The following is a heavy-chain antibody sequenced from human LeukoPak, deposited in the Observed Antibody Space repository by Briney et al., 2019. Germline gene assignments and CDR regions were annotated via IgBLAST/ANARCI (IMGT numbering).Heavy chain of an antibody. D-gene: IGHD3-22*01. CDR3: ARGTPTVVVITANWFDP. J-gene: IGHJ5*02. CDR2: INPNSGGT. Sequence: ASVKVSCKASGYTFTGYYMHWVRQAPGQGLEWIGWINPNSGGTNYAQKFQGWVTMTRDTSISTAYMELSRLRSDDTAVYYCARGTPTVVVITANWFDPWGQGTLVTVSS. V-gene: IGHV1-2*04. CDR1: GYTFTGYY.